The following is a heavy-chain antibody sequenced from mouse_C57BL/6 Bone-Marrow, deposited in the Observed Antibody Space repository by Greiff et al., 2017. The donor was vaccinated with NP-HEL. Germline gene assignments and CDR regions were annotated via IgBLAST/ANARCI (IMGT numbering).Heavy chain of an antibody. CDR1: GYSFTGYY. V-gene: IGHV1-42*01. J-gene: IGHJ2*01. Sequence: EVQLQQSGPELVKPGASVKISCKASGYSFTGYYMNWVKQSPEKSLEWIGEINPSTGGTTYNQKFKAKATLTVDKSSSTAYMQLKSLTSEDSAVYYCARGHFTTVVATDFDYWGQGTTLTVSS. CDR3: ARGHFTTVVATDFDY. D-gene: IGHD1-1*01. CDR2: INPSTGGT.